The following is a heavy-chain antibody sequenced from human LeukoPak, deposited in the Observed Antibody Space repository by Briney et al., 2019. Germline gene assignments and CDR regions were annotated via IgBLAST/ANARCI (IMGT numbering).Heavy chain of an antibody. CDR2: IKQDGSEK. CDR3: ARGGGWLDY. D-gene: IGHD3-16*01. CDR1: GFTFSGHW. J-gene: IGHJ4*02. Sequence: GGSLRLSCATSGFTFSGHWMSWARQAPGKGLEWVANIKQDGSEKYYVDSVKGRLTISRDNAKNSLYLQMNSLRAEDTAVYYCARGGGWLDYWGQGTLVTVSS. V-gene: IGHV3-7*01.